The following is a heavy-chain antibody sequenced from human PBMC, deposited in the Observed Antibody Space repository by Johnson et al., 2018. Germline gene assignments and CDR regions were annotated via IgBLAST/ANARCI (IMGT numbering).Heavy chain of an antibody. D-gene: IGHD2-2*01. CDR2: IRSNANSYAT. J-gene: IGHJ6*03. CDR3: TILLGYCSSTSCYARGYYYYYMDV. Sequence: VQLVESGGGLVQPGGSLKLSCAASGFTFSGSAMHWVRQASGKGLEWVGRIRSNANSYATAYAASVNGGFTLSRDESKKTAYLQMNSLKPEETAVYYCTILLGYCSSTSCYARGYYYYYMDVWGKGTTVTVSS. V-gene: IGHV3-73*01. CDR1: GFTFSGSA.